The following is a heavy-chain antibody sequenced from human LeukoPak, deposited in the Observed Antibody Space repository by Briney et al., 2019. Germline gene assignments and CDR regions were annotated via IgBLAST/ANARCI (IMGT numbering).Heavy chain of an antibody. V-gene: IGHV3-64*01. D-gene: IGHD3-10*01. Sequence: PGGSLRLSCAASGITFSAYDMYWVRQAPGKGLEYVSAISSDGGSTYYANSVKGRFTISRDNSKNTLYLQMGSLRAEDMAVYYCARSDTWGVRPTWGGFDYWGQGTLVTVSS. CDR3: ARSDTWGVRPTWGGFDY. CDR2: ISSDGGST. CDR1: GITFSAYD. J-gene: IGHJ4*02.